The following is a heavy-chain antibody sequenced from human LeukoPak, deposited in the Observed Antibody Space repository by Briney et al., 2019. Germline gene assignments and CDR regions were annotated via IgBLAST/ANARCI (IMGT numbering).Heavy chain of an antibody. CDR2: IYYSGST. J-gene: IGHJ6*02. Sequence: PSETLSLTCTVSGGSISSYYWSWIRQPPGKGLEWIGYIYYSGSTNYNPSLKSRVTISVDTSKNQFSLKLSSVTAADTAVYYCARGRGYYDSSGYYYYYYGMDVWGQGTTVTVSS. D-gene: IGHD3-22*01. CDR1: GGSISSYY. V-gene: IGHV4-59*01. CDR3: ARGRGYYDSSGYYYYYYGMDV.